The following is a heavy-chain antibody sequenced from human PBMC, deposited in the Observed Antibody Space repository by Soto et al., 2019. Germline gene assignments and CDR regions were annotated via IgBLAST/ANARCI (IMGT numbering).Heavy chain of an antibody. CDR3: ARGYDPLYYDFWSGSPWWFDP. D-gene: IGHD3-3*01. J-gene: IGHJ5*02. CDR1: GFTFSSYS. Sequence: EVQLVESGGGLVQPGGSLRLSCAASGFTFSSYSMNWVRQAPGKGLEWVSYISSSSSTIYYADSVKGRFTISRDNAKNSLYLQMNSLRAEDTAVYYCARGYDPLYYDFWSGSPWWFDPWGQGTLVTVSS. CDR2: ISSSSSTI. V-gene: IGHV3-48*01.